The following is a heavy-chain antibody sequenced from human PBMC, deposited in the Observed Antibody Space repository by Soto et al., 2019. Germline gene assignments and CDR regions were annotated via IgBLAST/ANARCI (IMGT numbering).Heavy chain of an antibody. CDR2: IYYSGST. D-gene: IGHD6-19*01. CDR1: GGSISSYY. V-gene: IGHV4-59*08. Sequence: SETLSLTCIVSGGSISSYYWSWIRQPPGKGLEWIGYIYYSGSTNYNPSLKSRVTISVDTSKNQFSLKLSSVTAADTAVYYCARQVGSGWYYFDYWGQGTLVTVSS. CDR3: ARQVGSGWYYFDY. J-gene: IGHJ4*02.